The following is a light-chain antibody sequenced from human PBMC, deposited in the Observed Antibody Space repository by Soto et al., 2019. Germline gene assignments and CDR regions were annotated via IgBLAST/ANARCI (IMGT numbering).Light chain of an antibody. CDR1: SSDVGGYNY. CDR2: DVS. Sequence: QSALTQPRSVSGSPGQSVTIYCTGTSSDVGGYNYVSWYQQHPGKAPKLMIYDVSKRPSGVPDRFSCSKSGNTASLTISGLQAEDEDDYYCCSYAGSYTYVFGTGTKLTVL. J-gene: IGLJ1*01. V-gene: IGLV2-11*01. CDR3: CSYAGSYTYV.